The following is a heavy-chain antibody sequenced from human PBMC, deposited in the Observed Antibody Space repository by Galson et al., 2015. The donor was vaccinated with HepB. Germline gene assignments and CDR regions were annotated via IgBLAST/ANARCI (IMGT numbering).Heavy chain of an antibody. CDR3: ATTKFGSGAYWSFDN. D-gene: IGHD4/OR15-4a*01. Sequence: SLRVSCTASDSTFTSYTMNWVRQTPGQGLQWVSYISTNGATIHYADTVKGRFTIARDNAKNAMWLQMNSLRAEDTAVYYCATTKFGSGAYWSFDNWGQGTLITVSS. J-gene: IGHJ3*02. V-gene: IGHV3-48*04. CDR2: ISTNGATI. CDR1: DSTFTSYT.